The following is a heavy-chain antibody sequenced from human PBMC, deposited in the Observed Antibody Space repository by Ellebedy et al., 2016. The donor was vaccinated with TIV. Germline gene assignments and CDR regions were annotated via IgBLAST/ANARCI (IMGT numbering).Heavy chain of an antibody. V-gene: IGHV4-59*01. Sequence: GSLRLXXTVSGGSISSYYWSWIRQPPGKGLEWIGYIYYSGSTNYNPSLKSRVTISVDTSKNQFSLKLSSVTAADTAVYYCARDHTGYCSGGSCRHAWFDPWGQGTLVTVSS. CDR2: IYYSGST. CDR1: GGSISSYY. D-gene: IGHD2-15*01. J-gene: IGHJ5*02. CDR3: ARDHTGYCSGGSCRHAWFDP.